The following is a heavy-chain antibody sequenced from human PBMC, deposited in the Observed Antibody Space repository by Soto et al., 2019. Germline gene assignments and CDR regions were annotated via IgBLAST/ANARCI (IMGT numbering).Heavy chain of an antibody. Sequence: GGSLRLSCAASGFTFSSYEMNWVRQAPGKGLEWVSYISSSGSTIYYADSVKGRFTISRDNAKNSLYLQMNSLRAEDTAVYDCARDRTWEGYYYYGMDVWGQGTTVTVSS. V-gene: IGHV3-48*03. CDR1: GFTFSSYE. D-gene: IGHD1-26*01. CDR3: ARDRTWEGYYYYGMDV. CDR2: ISSSGSTI. J-gene: IGHJ6*02.